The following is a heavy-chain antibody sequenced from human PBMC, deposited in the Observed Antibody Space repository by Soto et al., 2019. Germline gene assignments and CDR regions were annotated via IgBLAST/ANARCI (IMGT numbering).Heavy chain of an antibody. D-gene: IGHD3-16*01. J-gene: IGHJ6*02. Sequence: ASVKVSCKASGYTFTGYGISWVRQAPGQGLEWMGWINGYTGNTNYAQKFQGRVTMTTDTSTNTAYLDLWTLISDDTAVYYCARSWVTGKGGIDVWGQGTTVTVSS. CDR1: GYTFTGYG. V-gene: IGHV1-18*01. CDR3: ARSWVTGKGGIDV. CDR2: INGYTGNT.